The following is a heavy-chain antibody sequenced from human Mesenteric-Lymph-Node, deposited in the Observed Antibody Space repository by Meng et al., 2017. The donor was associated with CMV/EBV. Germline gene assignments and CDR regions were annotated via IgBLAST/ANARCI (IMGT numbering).Heavy chain of an antibody. V-gene: IGHV3-21*01. J-gene: IGHJ4*02. CDR1: GFTFSSYS. CDR3: ARDAVVPAAI. Sequence: GESLKISCAVSGFTFSSYSMNWVRQAPGKGLEWVSSISSSSSYIYYADSVKGRFTISRDNAKNSLYLQMNSLRAEDTAVYYCARDAVVPAAIWGQGTLVTVSS. D-gene: IGHD2-2*02. CDR2: ISSSSSYI.